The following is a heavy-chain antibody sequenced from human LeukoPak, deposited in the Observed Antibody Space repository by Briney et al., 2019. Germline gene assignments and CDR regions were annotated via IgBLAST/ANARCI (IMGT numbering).Heavy chain of an antibody. CDR3: ARKEQWLVKGIDY. J-gene: IGHJ4*02. CDR2: ISYDGSNK. CDR1: GFTFSSYA. D-gene: IGHD6-19*01. Sequence: GGSLRLSCAASGFTFSSYAMHWVRQAPGKGLEWVAVISYDGSNKYYADSVKGRFTISRDNSKNTLYLQMNSLRAEDTAVYYCARKEQWLVKGIDYWGQGTLVTVSS. V-gene: IGHV3-30*04.